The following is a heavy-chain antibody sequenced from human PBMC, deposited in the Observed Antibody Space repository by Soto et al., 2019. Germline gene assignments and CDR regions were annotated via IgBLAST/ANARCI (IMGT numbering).Heavy chain of an antibody. V-gene: IGHV2-70*01. D-gene: IGHD6-13*01. CDR2: IDWGDDK. CDR3: ARTVAAASSYYYYYYGMDV. CDR1: GFSLSTSGMC. Sequence: SGATLVNPTQSLTLTCTFSGFSLSTSGMCVSWIRQPPGKALEWLALIDWGDDKYYSTSLKTRLTISKDTSKNQVVLTMTNMDPVDTATYYCARTVAAASSYYYYYYGMDVWGQGTTVTVSS. J-gene: IGHJ6*02.